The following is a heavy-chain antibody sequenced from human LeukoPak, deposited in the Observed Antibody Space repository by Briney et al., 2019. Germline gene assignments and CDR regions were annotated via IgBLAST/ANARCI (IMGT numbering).Heavy chain of an antibody. Sequence: PGGSLRLSCAASGFTFSSYWMSWVRQAPGKGLEWVANIKQDGSEKYYVDSVKGRFTISRDNAKNSLYLQMNSLRAEDTAVYYCAQTDNGYYDSSGYYYDYWGQGTLVTVSS. CDR1: GFTFSSYW. V-gene: IGHV3-7*01. J-gene: IGHJ4*02. CDR3: AQTDNGYYDSSGYYYDY. D-gene: IGHD3-22*01. CDR2: IKQDGSEK.